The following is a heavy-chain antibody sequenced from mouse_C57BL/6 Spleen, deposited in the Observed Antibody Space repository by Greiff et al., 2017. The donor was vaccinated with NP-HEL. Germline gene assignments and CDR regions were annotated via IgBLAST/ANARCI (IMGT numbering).Heavy chain of an antibody. CDR3: ARLRFDY. V-gene: IGHV1-42*01. CDR1: GYSFTGYY. Sequence: EVKLMESGPELVKPGASVKISCKASGYSFTGYYMNWVKQSPEKSLEWIGEINPSTGGTTYNQKFKAKATLTVDKSSSTAYMQLKSLTSEDSAVYYCARLRFDYWGQGTTLTVSS. J-gene: IGHJ2*01. CDR2: INPSTGGT.